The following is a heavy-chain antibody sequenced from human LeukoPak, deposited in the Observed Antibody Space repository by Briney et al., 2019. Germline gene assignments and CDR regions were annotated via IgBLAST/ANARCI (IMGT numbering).Heavy chain of an antibody. Sequence: PGGSLRLSCAASGFTFSSYGMHWVRQAPGKGPEWVAFIRYDGSNKYYADSVKGRFTISRDNSKNTLYLQMNSLRAEDTAVYYCAKDLGNWNSEYYFDYWGQGTLVTVSS. CDR2: IRYDGSNK. V-gene: IGHV3-30*02. J-gene: IGHJ4*02. CDR1: GFTFSSYG. D-gene: IGHD1-7*01. CDR3: AKDLGNWNSEYYFDY.